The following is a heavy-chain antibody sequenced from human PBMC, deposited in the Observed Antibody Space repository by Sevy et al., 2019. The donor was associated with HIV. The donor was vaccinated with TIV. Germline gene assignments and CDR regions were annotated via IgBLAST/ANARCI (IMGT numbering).Heavy chain of an antibody. CDR1: GFSGFTFSSFV. Sequence: GGSLRLSCAVSGFSGFTFSSFVISWVRQAPGKGLEWVTFIQYDGRNTHYADSVKGRFTISRDNSKNMLYLQMNSLRGDDTAVYYCAKNTAAVGTGGFDYWGQGALVTVSS. J-gene: IGHJ4*02. V-gene: IGHV3-30*02. D-gene: IGHD6-13*01. CDR2: IQYDGRNT. CDR3: AKNTAAVGTGGFDY.